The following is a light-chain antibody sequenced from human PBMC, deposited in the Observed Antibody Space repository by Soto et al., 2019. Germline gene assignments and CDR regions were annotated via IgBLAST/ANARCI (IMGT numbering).Light chain of an antibody. CDR3: QEYKSYST. V-gene: IGKV1-5*03. Sequence: DIQMTQSPSTLSASVGDRVTITCRASQSISSWLAWYQQKPGKAPKLLIYKASSLESGVPSRFSGNGSGTEFTLTISSLQPDDFATYYCQEYKSYSTFGQGTKLEIK. CDR1: QSISSW. J-gene: IGKJ2*01. CDR2: KAS.